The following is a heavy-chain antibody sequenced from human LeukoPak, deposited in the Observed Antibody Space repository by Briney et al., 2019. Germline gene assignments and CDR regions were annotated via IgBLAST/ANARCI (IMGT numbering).Heavy chain of an antibody. V-gene: IGHV3-33*01. J-gene: IGHJ6*01. Sequence: GRSLRLACAASGFTFNNYAMDWVRQAPGKGLEWVAAIRYDGAEKNYADSVQGRFTISRDNSNNTLYLQMDSLRVEDTAIYYCARDPDATFCANWAHDYYSYGLDVWGQGTSVIVSS. CDR3: ARDPDATFCANWAHDYYSYGLDV. CDR1: GFTFNNYA. CDR2: IRYDGAEK. D-gene: IGHD1-1*01.